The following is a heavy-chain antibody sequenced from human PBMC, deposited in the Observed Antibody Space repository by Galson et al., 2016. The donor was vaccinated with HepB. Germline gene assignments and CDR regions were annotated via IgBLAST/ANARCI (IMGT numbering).Heavy chain of an antibody. V-gene: IGHV3-73*01. CDR1: GFTFSVSA. J-gene: IGHJ6*02. CDR2: IRTRTNNYSK. Sequence: SLRLSCAASGFTFSVSAIHWVRQASGKGLEWVGRIRTRTNNYSKVYAASVKGRFTISRDDSKNTAYLQMNRLKTEDTAVYYCTRLDYGTDVWGQGTTVTVSS. CDR3: TRLDYGTDV.